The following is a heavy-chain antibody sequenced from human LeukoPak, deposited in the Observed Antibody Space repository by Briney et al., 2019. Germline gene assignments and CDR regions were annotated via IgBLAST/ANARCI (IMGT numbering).Heavy chain of an antibody. D-gene: IGHD5-12*01. Sequence: GGSLRLSCAASGFTFSSYAMSWVRQAPGKGLEWVSAISGSGGSTYYADSVKGRFTISRDNAKNSLYLQMNSLRAEDTAVYYCARDRSGYEDYWGQGTLVTVSS. V-gene: IGHV3-23*01. CDR3: ARDRSGYEDY. CDR2: ISGSGGST. J-gene: IGHJ4*02. CDR1: GFTFSSYA.